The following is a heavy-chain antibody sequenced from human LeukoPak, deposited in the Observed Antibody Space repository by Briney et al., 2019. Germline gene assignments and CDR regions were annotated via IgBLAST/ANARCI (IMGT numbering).Heavy chain of an antibody. CDR3: ARSLYSAAYYYYYMDV. Sequence: GGSLRLSCTVSGFTVSSNSMSWVRQAPGKGLEWVSFIYSDNTHYSDSVKGRFTISRDNSKNTLYLQMNSLRAEDTAVYYCARSLYSAAYYYYYMDVWGKGTTVTVSS. V-gene: IGHV3-53*01. D-gene: IGHD5-18*01. J-gene: IGHJ6*03. CDR1: GFTVSSNS. CDR2: IYSDNT.